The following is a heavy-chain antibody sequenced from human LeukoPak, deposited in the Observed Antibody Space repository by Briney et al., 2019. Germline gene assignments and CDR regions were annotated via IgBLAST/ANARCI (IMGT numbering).Heavy chain of an antibody. V-gene: IGHV3-48*03. D-gene: IGHD5-12*01. J-gene: IGHJ4*02. CDR2: ISSSGSTI. CDR3: ARGPGYGHYFDY. CDR1: GFTFSSYE. Sequence: GGSLRLSCAASGFTFSSYEMNWVRQAPGKGLEWVSYISSSGSTIYYAASVKGRFTISRDNARYSLYLQMNSLRDEDTAVYYCARGPGYGHYFDYWGQGALVTVSS.